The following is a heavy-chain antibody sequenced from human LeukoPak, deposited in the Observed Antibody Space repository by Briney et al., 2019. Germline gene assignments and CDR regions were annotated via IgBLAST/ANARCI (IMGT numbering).Heavy chain of an antibody. V-gene: IGHV4-59*01. D-gene: IGHD2-2*02. CDR2: IYYSGST. J-gene: IGHJ4*02. CDR1: GGSISSYY. CDR3: ARYCTGHCYTGDSYYFDY. Sequence: SETLSLTCTVSGGSISSYYWSWIRQPPGKGLEWIGYIYYSGSTNYNPSLKCRVTISVDTSKNQFSLKLSSVTAADTAVYYCARYCTGHCYTGDSYYFDYWGQGTLVTVSS.